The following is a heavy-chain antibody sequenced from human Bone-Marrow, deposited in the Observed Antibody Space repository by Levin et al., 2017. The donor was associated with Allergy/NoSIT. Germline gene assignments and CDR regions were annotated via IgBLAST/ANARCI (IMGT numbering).Heavy chain of an antibody. CDR2: INIDGSST. Sequence: GGSLRLSCAASGFTFSTYWMHWVRQAPGKGLVWVSCINIDGSSTIYADSVKGRFTISRDNAKNTLYLQMNTLRDEDTAMYYCARRSPSGEPYEDAFDIWGQGTMVTVSS. CDR1: GFTFSTYW. J-gene: IGHJ3*02. V-gene: IGHV3-74*01. CDR3: ARRSPSGEPYEDAFDI. D-gene: IGHD1-14*01.